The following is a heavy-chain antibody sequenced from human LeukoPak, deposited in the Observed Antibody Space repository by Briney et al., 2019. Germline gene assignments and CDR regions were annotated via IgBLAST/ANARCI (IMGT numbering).Heavy chain of an antibody. Sequence: GGSLRLSCAASGFTVSSKYMSWVRQAPGKGLEWVSVIYSGGSTYYADSVKGRFTISRDNSKNTLYLQMNSLRAEDTAVYYCAKDKNSGSYPPDAFDIWGQGTMLTVSS. J-gene: IGHJ3*02. D-gene: IGHD1-26*01. CDR3: AKDKNSGSYPPDAFDI. CDR1: GFTVSSKY. V-gene: IGHV3-53*05. CDR2: IYSGGST.